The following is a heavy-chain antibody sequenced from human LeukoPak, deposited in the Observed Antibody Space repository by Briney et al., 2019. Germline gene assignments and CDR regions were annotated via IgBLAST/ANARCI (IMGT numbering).Heavy chain of an antibody. CDR3: AKSVGDYYYYYYMGV. CDR2: IWYDGSNK. J-gene: IGHJ6*03. V-gene: IGHV3-33*06. CDR1: GFTFSSYG. Sequence: GRSLRLSCAASGFTFSSYGMHWVRQAPGKGLEWLAVIWYDGSNKYYADSVKGRFTISRDNSKNTLYLQMNSLRAEDTAVYYCAKSVGDYYYYYYMGVWGKGTTVTVSS. D-gene: IGHD2-21*02.